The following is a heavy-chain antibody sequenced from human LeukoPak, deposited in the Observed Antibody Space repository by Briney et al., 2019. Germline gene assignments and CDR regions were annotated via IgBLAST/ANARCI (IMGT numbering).Heavy chain of an antibody. V-gene: IGHV3-23*01. D-gene: IGHD3-10*01. CDR1: GFTFSSYG. J-gene: IGHJ6*03. CDR2: ISGSGGST. Sequence: GGSLRLSCAASGFTFSSYGMSWVRQAPGKGLEWVSAISGSGGSTYYADSVKGRFTIPRDNSKNTLYLQMNSLRAEDTAVYYCAKGKWFGVYYYYMDVWGKGTTVTISS. CDR3: AKGKWFGVYYYYMDV.